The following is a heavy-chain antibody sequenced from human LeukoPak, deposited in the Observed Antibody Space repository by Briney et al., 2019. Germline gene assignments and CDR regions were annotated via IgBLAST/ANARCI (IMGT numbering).Heavy chain of an antibody. CDR3: AKDGADYDSDYFDY. Sequence: PGESLRLSCAASGFTFSSYAMSWVRQAPGKGLEWVSRISGGGGTTYYAASVKGRFTISRDNSKNTLYLRINSLRAEDTAVYYCAKDGADYDSDYFDYWGQGTLVTVSS. V-gene: IGHV3-23*01. D-gene: IGHD3-3*01. J-gene: IGHJ4*02. CDR1: GFTFSSYA. CDR2: ISGGGGTT.